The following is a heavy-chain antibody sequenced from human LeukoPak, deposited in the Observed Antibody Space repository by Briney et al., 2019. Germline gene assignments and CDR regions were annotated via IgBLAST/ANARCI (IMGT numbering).Heavy chain of an antibody. Sequence: SETLSLTCAVYGGSFSGYYWSWIRQPPGKGLEWIGEINHSGSTNYNPSLKSRVTISVDTSKNQFSLKLSSVTAADTAVYYCARVRHSGGRFDPWGQGTLVTVSS. CDR1: GGSFSGYY. D-gene: IGHD3-16*01. CDR2: INHSGST. CDR3: ARVRHSGGRFDP. J-gene: IGHJ5*02. V-gene: IGHV4-34*01.